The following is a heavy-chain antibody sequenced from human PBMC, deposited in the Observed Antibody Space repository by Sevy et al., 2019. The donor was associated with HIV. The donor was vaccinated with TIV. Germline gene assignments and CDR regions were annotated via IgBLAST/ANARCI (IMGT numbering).Heavy chain of an antibody. Sequence: GGSLRLSCTASGFIFSDYYMSWVRQVPGKRLEWVSSIGRSGDITGYGDSVKGRFTVSRDDSKNTLYLHMNSLRVEDTAVYYCGKGDAWSTRVGIDPWGQGTLVTVSS. CDR3: GKGDAWSTRVGIDP. CDR1: GFIFSDYY. V-gene: IGHV3-23*01. D-gene: IGHD2-15*01. CDR2: IGRSGDIT. J-gene: IGHJ5*02.